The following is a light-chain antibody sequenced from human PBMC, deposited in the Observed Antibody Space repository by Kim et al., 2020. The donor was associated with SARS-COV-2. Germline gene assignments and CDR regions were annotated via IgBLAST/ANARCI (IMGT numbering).Light chain of an antibody. J-gene: IGKJ1*01. CDR2: GAS. V-gene: IGKV3-20*01. CDR1: QSVGSNY. Sequence: SPGERAPLSCRASQSVGSNYIAWYQQKPGQAPRLLIYGASSRATGIPDRFSGSGSGTDFTLTITRLEPEDFAVYYCQQYSSSPATFGQGTKVDIK. CDR3: QQYSSSPAT.